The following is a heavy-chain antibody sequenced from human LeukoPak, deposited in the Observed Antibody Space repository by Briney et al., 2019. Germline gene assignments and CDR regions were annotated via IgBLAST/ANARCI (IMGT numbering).Heavy chain of an antibody. J-gene: IGHJ4*02. CDR3: VREGENYYDHSASFDY. D-gene: IGHD3-22*01. CDR1: GFTFNHYG. V-gene: IGHV3-30*03. Sequence: GGSLRLSCAASGFTFNHYGIHWVRQAPGKGLEWAAVISYGGGTKFYAGSVKGRFTISRDNSKNTLYLQMNSLRAEDTAVYYCVREGENYYDHSASFDYWGQGTLVTVSS. CDR2: ISYGGGTK.